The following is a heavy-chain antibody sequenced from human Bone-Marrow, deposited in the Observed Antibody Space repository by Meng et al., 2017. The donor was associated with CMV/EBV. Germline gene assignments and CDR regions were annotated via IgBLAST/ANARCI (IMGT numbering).Heavy chain of an antibody. V-gene: IGHV3-66*02. D-gene: IGHD3-10*01. CDR3: ARDRLYGYGSGSILRYGMDV. Sequence: GESLKISCAASGFTASSNYMSWVRQAPGKGLEWVSVIYSGGSTYYADSVKGRFTISRDNSKNTLYLQMNSLRAEDTAVYYCARDRLYGYGSGSILRYGMDVWGQGTTVTVSS. CDR2: IYSGGST. CDR1: GFTASSNY. J-gene: IGHJ6*02.